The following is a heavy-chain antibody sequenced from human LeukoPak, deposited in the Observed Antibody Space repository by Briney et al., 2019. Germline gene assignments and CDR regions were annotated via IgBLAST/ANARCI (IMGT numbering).Heavy chain of an antibody. CDR3: AKEAYSSGWYGY. Sequence: GGSLRLSCAASGFTFSSYGMSWVRQAPGKGLEWVSAISGSGSSTYYAASVKGRFTISRDNSKNTLYLQMNSLRAEDTAVYYCAKEAYSSGWYGYWGQGTLVTVSS. CDR1: GFTFSSYG. D-gene: IGHD6-19*01. J-gene: IGHJ4*02. V-gene: IGHV3-23*01. CDR2: ISGSGSST.